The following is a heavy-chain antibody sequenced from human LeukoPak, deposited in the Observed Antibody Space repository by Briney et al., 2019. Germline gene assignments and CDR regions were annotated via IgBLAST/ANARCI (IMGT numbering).Heavy chain of an antibody. Sequence: GGSLRLSCAASGFTFSCYAMSWVRQAPGKGLEWVSAISGSGGSTYYADSVKGRFTISRDNSKNTLYLQMNSLRAEDTAVYYCAKTYREYYYYGMDVWGQGTTVTVSS. V-gene: IGHV3-23*01. CDR1: GFTFSCYA. CDR3: AKTYREYYYYGMDV. CDR2: ISGSGGST. J-gene: IGHJ6*02. D-gene: IGHD1-1*01.